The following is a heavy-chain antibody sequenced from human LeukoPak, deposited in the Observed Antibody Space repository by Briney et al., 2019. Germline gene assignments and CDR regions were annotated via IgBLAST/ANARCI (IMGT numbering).Heavy chain of an antibody. J-gene: IGHJ3*02. V-gene: IGHV4-34*01. CDR1: GGSFSGYY. Sequence: SETLSLTCAVYGGSFSGYYWSWILQPPGKGLEWIGEINHSGSTNYNPSLKSRVTISVDTSKNQFSLKLSSVTAADTAVYYCARVTDPATYDSSGYPDAFDIWGQGTMVTVSS. CDR3: ARVTDPATYDSSGYPDAFDI. D-gene: IGHD3-22*01. CDR2: INHSGST.